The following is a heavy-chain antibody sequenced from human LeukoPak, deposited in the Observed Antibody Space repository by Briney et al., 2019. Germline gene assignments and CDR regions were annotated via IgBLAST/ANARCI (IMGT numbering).Heavy chain of an antibody. V-gene: IGHV3-33*08. CDR2: IWYDGSNK. CDR1: GFTFSSYG. D-gene: IGHD5-18*01. J-gene: IGHJ3*02. CDR3: ARDRAAGYLDAFDI. Sequence: PGRSLRLSCAASGFTFSSYGMHWVRQAPGKGLEWVAVIWYDGSNKYYADSVKGRFTISRDNSKNTLYLQMNSLRAEDTAVYYCARDRAAGYLDAFDIWGQGTMVTASS.